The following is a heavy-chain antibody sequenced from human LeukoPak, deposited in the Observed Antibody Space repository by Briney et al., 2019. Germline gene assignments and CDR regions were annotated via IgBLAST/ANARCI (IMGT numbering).Heavy chain of an antibody. CDR3: AKDLGYSSGWDL. V-gene: IGHV3-30*02. CDR1: GFTLSSYG. Sequence: AGGSLRLSCAASGFTLSSYGMHWVRQAPGKGLEWAAFIRYDGSNKYYADSVKGRFTISRDNSKNTLYLQMNSLRAEDTAVYYCAKDLGYSSGWDLWGQGTLVTVSS. D-gene: IGHD6-19*01. CDR2: IRYDGSNK. J-gene: IGHJ5*02.